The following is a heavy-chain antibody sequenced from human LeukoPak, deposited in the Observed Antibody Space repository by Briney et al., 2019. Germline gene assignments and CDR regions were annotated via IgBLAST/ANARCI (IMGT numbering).Heavy chain of an antibody. Sequence: GGSLRLSCAASGFTFSSYSMNWVRQAPGKGLEWVSYISGSSTTIYYADSVKGRFTISRDNAKNSLYLQMNSLRAEDTAVYYCAREYSGSSSGYDCWGQGTLVTVSS. CDR2: ISGSSTTI. CDR3: AREYSGSSSGYDC. D-gene: IGHD5-12*01. J-gene: IGHJ4*02. V-gene: IGHV3-48*01. CDR1: GFTFSSYS.